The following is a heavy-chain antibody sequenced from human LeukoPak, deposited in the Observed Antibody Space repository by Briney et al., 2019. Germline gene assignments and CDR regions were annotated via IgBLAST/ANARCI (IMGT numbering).Heavy chain of an antibody. CDR2: IYYSGNT. V-gene: IGHV4-59*01. CDR3: ARGGSRDGYNRPLDY. CDR1: GVSISSYY. J-gene: IGHJ4*02. Sequence: SETLSLTCTVSGVSISSYYWSWIRQPPGKGLEWIGYIYYSGNTNYSPSLKSRVTTSVDTSKNQFSQKLSSVTAADTAVYYCARGGSRDGYNRPLDYWGQGTLVTVSS. D-gene: IGHD5-24*01.